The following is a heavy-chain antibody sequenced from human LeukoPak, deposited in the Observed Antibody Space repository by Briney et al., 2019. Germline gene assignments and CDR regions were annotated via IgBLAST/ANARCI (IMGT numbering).Heavy chain of an antibody. CDR1: GFTFSSYG. D-gene: IGHD4-17*01. V-gene: IGHV3-30*03. CDR2: ISYDGSNK. J-gene: IGHJ4*02. CDR3: ASSYGDYVGGYFDY. Sequence: PGGSLRLSCAASGFTFSSYGMHWVRQAPGKGLEWVAVISYDGSNKYYADSVKGRFTISRDNSKNTLYLQMNSLRAEDTAVYYCASSYGDYVGGYFDYWGQGTLVTVSS.